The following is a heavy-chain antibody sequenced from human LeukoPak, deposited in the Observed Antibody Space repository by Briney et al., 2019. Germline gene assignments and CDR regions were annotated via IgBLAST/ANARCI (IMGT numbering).Heavy chain of an antibody. J-gene: IGHJ4*02. Sequence: GGSLRLSFAASGFTFSSYSMNWVRQAPGKGLEWVSYISSSSSTIFYADSVKGRFTISRDNAKNSLYLQMNSLRVEDTAVYYCASSTGDSWGQGTLVTVSS. CDR2: ISSSSSTI. D-gene: IGHD2-2*01. CDR1: GFTFSSYS. CDR3: ASSTGDS. V-gene: IGHV3-48*01.